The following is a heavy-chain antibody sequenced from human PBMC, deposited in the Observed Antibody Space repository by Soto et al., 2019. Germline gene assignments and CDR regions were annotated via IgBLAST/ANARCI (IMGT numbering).Heavy chain of an antibody. D-gene: IGHD6-19*01. CDR2: IYYSGST. J-gene: IGHJ6*03. V-gene: IGHV4-59*01. Sequence: SETLSLTCTVSGGSISSYYWSWIRQPPGKGLEWIGYIYYSGSTNYNPSRKSRVTISVDTSKNQFALKLSSVTAADTAVYSCARLARGVAGHLYYYYYMDVWGKGTTVTVSS. CDR3: ARLARGVAGHLYYYYYMDV. CDR1: GGSISSYY.